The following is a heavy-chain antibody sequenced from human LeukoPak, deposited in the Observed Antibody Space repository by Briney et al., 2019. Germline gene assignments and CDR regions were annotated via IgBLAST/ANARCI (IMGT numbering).Heavy chain of an antibody. D-gene: IGHD6-13*01. CDR1: GFTFYDYG. CDR2: RSGDN. CDR3: ARDLSSSWYSLGS. J-gene: IGHJ4*02. Sequence: GGSLRLSCADSGFTFYDYGMSWVRQAPGKGLEWVSGRSGDNNADSLKGRFTISRDNAKNSLYLQMNSLRAEDTALYYCARDLSSSWYSLGSWGQGTLVTVSS. V-gene: IGHV3-20*04.